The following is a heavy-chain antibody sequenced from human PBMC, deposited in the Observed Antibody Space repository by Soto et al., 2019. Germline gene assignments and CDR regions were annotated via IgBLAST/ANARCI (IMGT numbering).Heavy chain of an antibody. CDR3: ARVAGYCTNGVCLMDY. J-gene: IGHJ4*02. CDR1: GGTFSSYT. Sequence: GASVKVSCKASGGTFSSYTISWVRQAPGQGLEWMGRIIPILGIANYAQKFQGRVTITADKSTSTAYMELSSLRSEDTAVYYCARVAGYCTNGVCLMDYWGQGTLVTVSS. CDR2: IIPILGIA. V-gene: IGHV1-69*02. D-gene: IGHD2-8*01.